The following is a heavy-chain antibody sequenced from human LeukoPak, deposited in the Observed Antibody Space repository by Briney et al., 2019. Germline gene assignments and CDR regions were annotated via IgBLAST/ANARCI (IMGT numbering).Heavy chain of an antibody. J-gene: IGHJ4*02. CDR1: GFTFDDYT. D-gene: IGHD5-24*01. Sequence: TGGSLRLSCAASGFTFDDYTMHWVRQAPGKGLEWVSAIVGGGGSTYYADSVKGRFTIFRDNSRNRVYLQMNSLRVEDTAVYYCAKVGGLHHGYFDYWGQGTLVTVSS. CDR2: IVGGGGST. CDR3: AKVGGLHHGYFDY. V-gene: IGHV3-23*01.